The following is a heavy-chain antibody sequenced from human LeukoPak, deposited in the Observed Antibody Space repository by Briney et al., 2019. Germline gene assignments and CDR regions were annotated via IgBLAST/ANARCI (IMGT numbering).Heavy chain of an antibody. CDR1: GASISDDY. V-gene: IGHV4-59*08. CDR3: ARAPRGESDAASGFYGMDV. CDR2: MYYSGST. J-gene: IGHJ6*02. D-gene: IGHD3-22*01. Sequence: SETLSLTCTVSGASISDDYWSWIRQPPGKGLEWLGYMYYSGSTNYNPSLKGRLTISEDTSRNQFSLKLTSVTAADTAIYYCARAPRGESDAASGFYGMDVWGQGTTVTVSS.